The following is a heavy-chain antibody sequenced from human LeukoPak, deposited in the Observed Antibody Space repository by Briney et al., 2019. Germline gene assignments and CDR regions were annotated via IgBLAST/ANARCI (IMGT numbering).Heavy chain of an antibody. J-gene: IGHJ4*02. Sequence: GGSLRLSCAASGXTFSRYSMNWVRQAPGKGLEWVWSISRSSSYIHYAVSVKGRFTISRDNAKNSLYLQMNSLSAEDTAVYYCARDTPVVPTGYFDYWGRGTLVTVSS. V-gene: IGHV3-21*01. CDR1: GXTFSRYS. CDR3: ARDTPVVPTGYFDY. D-gene: IGHD2-2*01. CDR2: ISRSSSYI.